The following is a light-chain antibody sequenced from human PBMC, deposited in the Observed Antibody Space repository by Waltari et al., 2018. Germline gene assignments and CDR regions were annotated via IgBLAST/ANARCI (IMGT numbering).Light chain of an antibody. Sequence: QSVLTQPPSVSAAPGQRVTISCSGGSSNIGNNYVSWHRQFPGTAPKLLIYDNTGRPSGIPGRFSGSKSGTSATLDITGLQAGDEADYYCGTWDSSLSGAVFGGGTHLTVL. CDR3: GTWDSSLSGAV. CDR2: DNT. CDR1: SSNIGNNY. J-gene: IGLJ7*01. V-gene: IGLV1-51*02.